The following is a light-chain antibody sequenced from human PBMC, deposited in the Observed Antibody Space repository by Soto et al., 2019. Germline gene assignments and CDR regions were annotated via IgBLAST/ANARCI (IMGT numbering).Light chain of an antibody. Sequence: DIQMTQSPSSLSASVGNRVIITCRASQSISTYLNWYQKKPGKAPNLLIYDASRLQSGVPSRFSGSGGGTDFTLSISSVQPEDFATYFCQQSYMDPITFGQGTRLEIK. J-gene: IGKJ5*01. V-gene: IGKV1-39*01. CDR2: DAS. CDR1: QSISTY. CDR3: QQSYMDPIT.